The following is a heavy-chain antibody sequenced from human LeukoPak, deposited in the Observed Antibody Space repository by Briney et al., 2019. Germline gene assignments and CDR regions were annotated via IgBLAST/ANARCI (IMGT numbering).Heavy chain of an antibody. Sequence: SETLSLTCTVSGGSISSYYWNWIRQPPGKGLEWIGEVSHSGSTNYNPSLKSRVTISVDTSKNQFSLKLSSVTAADTAVYYCARGQRWLLNFGYFDLWGRGTLVIVSS. V-gene: IGHV4-34*01. CDR2: VSHSGST. CDR1: GGSISSYY. D-gene: IGHD5-24*01. J-gene: IGHJ2*01. CDR3: ARGQRWLLNFGYFDL.